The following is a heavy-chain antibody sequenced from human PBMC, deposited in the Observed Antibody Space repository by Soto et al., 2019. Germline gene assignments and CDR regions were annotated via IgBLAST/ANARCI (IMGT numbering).Heavy chain of an antibody. Sequence: SVKVSCKASGFTFTSSAVQWVRQARGQRLEWIGWIGVGSGNRHYAQKFQERVTITRDMSTNTAYMELNSLRAEDTAVYYCAKEQWLVTKYFDYWGQGTLVTVSS. D-gene: IGHD6-19*01. J-gene: IGHJ4*02. CDR2: IGVGSGNR. V-gene: IGHV1-58*01. CDR1: GFTFTSSA. CDR3: AKEQWLVTKYFDY.